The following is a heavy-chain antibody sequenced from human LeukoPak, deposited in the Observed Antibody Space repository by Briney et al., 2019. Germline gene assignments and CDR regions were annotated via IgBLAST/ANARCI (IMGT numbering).Heavy chain of an antibody. CDR2: ISWNSGSI. Sequence: GGSLRLSCAASGFTFDDYAMHWVRQAPGKGLEWVSGISWNSGSIGYADSVKGRFTISRDNAKSSLYLQMNSLRAEDTALYYCAKGGFGELFDPDFDYWGQGTLVTVSS. CDR1: GFTFDDYA. J-gene: IGHJ4*02. CDR3: AKGGFGELFDPDFDY. D-gene: IGHD3-10*01. V-gene: IGHV3-9*01.